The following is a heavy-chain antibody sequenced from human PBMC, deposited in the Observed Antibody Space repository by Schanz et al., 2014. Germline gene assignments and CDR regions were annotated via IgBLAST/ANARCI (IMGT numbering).Heavy chain of an antibody. Sequence: EVQLVESGGGLVKPGGSLRLSCAASGFTFSSYTMNWVRQAPGKGLEWVSSISGSSSFKYYADSVKGRFTISRDNAKNSLYLQMNSLRAEDTDVSYCAGQKLATSEYFQHWGQGTLVSVSS. D-gene: IGHD6-13*01. CDR2: ISGSSSFK. V-gene: IGHV3-21*01. CDR1: GFTFSSYT. J-gene: IGHJ1*01. CDR3: AGQKLATSEYFQH.